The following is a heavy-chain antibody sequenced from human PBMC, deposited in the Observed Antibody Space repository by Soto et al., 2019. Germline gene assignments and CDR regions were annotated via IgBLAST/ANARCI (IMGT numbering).Heavy chain of an antibody. CDR2: ISSTTNYI. CDR1: GFTSTRYS. CDR3: ARESEDLTSNFDY. J-gene: IGHJ4*02. V-gene: IGHV3-21*06. Sequence: GGSLRLSSAASGFTSTRYSMNWVRQAPGKVLEWVSSISSTTNYIYYEDSMKGRFTISRNKAKNSLYLEMNSLRAEDTAVYYCARESEDLTSNFDYWGQGTLVTVSS.